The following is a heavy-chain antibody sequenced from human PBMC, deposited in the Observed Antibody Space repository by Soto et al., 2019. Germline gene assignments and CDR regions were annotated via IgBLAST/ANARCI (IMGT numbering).Heavy chain of an antibody. V-gene: IGHV5-51*01. CDR2: IYPGDSDT. Sequence: PGESLKISCKASGYSFTTYWIGWVRQMPGKGLEWLGIIYPGDSDTRYNPSFQGQVTISVDKSINTAYLQWSSLKASDTAIYYCASHPNYVSCYISFDYWRQGALVTVSS. D-gene: IGHD3-22*01. CDR1: GYSFTTYW. CDR3: ASHPNYVSCYISFDY. J-gene: IGHJ4*02.